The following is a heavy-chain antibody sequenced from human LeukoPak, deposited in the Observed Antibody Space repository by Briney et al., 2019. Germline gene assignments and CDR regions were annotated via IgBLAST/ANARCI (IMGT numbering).Heavy chain of an antibody. Sequence: PGGSLRLSCAASGFRFDTYDLIWVRQAPGKGLECVAYISRTSTYIYYGDSVKGRFTISRDNAKNLVHLQMNSLRAEDTAVYFCARDSRKAGYYSEFWGQGTVVTVSS. CDR3: ARDSRKAGYYSEF. CDR1: GFRFDTYD. V-gene: IGHV3-21*01. D-gene: IGHD3-22*01. CDR2: ISRTSTYI. J-gene: IGHJ4*02.